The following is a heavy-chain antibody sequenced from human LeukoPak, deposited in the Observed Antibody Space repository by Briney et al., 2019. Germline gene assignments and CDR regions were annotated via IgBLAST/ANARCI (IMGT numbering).Heavy chain of an antibody. CDR3: VIYARGSYGSFDY. J-gene: IGHJ4*02. V-gene: IGHV1-2*02. CDR2: INPNSGGT. CDR1: GYTFTGYY. D-gene: IGHD1-26*01. Sequence: ASVKVSCKASGYTFTGYYMHWVRQAPGQGLEWMGWINPNSGGTNYAQKFQGRVTMTRDTSISTAYMELSRLRSDDTAVYYCVIYARGSYGSFDYWGQGTLVTVSS.